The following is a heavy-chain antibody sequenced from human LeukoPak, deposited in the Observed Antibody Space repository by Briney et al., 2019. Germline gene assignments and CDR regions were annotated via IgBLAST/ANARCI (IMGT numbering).Heavy chain of an antibody. CDR3: VKDSAGGDWLNWFDP. CDR2: ISGSGGST. D-gene: IGHD3/OR15-3a*01. V-gene: IGHV3-23*01. J-gene: IGHJ5*02. CDR1: GFTFSSYA. Sequence: TGGSLRLSCAASGFTFSSYAMSWVRQAPGKGLEWVSAISGSGGSTNYADSVKGRFTISRDKSKNTLNLQMNSLRAEDTAVYYCVKDSAGGDWLNWFDPWGQGTLVTVSS.